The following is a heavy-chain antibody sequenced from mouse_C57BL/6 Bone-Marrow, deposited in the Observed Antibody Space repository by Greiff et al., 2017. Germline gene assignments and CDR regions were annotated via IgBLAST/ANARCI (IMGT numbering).Heavy chain of an antibody. CDR1: GYTFTDYY. D-gene: IGHD1-1*01. CDR3: ARSSINYGSSSAWFAY. V-gene: IGHV1-84*01. CDR2: IYPGSGNT. Sequence: VQLQQSGPELVKPGASVQISCKASGYTFTDYYINWVKQRTGQGLEWIGWIYPGSGNTKYNEKFKGKATLTVDTSSSTAYMQLSSQTSEDSAVYFCARSSINYGSSSAWFAYWGQGTLVTVSA. J-gene: IGHJ3*01.